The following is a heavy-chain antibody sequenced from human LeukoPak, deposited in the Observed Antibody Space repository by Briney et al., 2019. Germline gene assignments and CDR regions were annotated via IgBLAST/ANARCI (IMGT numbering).Heavy chain of an antibody. CDR2: ISGSGGST. CDR3: AKRGYYDFWSGYYTPLFDY. Sequence: GGSLRLSCAASGFTFSSYAMTWVRQAPGEGLEWVSAISGSGGSTYYADSVKGRFTLSRDNSKNTLYLQMNSLRAEDTAVYYCAKRGYYDFWSGYYTPLFDYWGQGTLVTVSS. CDR1: GFTFSSYA. J-gene: IGHJ4*02. V-gene: IGHV3-23*01. D-gene: IGHD3-3*01.